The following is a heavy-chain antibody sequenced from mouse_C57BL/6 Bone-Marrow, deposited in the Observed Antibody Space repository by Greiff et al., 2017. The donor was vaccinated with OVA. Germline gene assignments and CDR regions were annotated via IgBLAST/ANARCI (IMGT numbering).Heavy chain of an antibody. Sequence: EVKLQQSGPVLVKPGASVKMSCKASGYTFTDYYMNWVKQSHGKSLEWIGVINPYNGGTSYNQKFKGKATLTVDKSSSTAYMELNSLTSEDSAVYYCAESDYLYYAMDYWGQGTSVTVSS. V-gene: IGHV1-19*01. CDR2: INPYNGGT. CDR1: GYTFTDYY. CDR3: AESDYLYYAMDY. D-gene: IGHD2-4*01. J-gene: IGHJ4*01.